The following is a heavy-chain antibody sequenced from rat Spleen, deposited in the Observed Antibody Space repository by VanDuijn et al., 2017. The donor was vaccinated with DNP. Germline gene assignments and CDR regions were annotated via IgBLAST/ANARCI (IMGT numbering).Heavy chain of an antibody. J-gene: IGHJ2*01. Sequence: EVQLVESGGGLVQPKGSLKLSCAASGFDFNTYAMSWIRQAPGKGLDWVASITIKTHNFVALYADSVKERFTISRDDSQSMVYLQMNSLRPEDMATYYCSRHVLPLRVWDSWGQGVMVTVSS. V-gene: IGHV10-4*01. D-gene: IGHD1-4*01. CDR3: SRHVLPLRVWDS. CDR1: GFDFNTYA. CDR2: ITIKTHNFVA.